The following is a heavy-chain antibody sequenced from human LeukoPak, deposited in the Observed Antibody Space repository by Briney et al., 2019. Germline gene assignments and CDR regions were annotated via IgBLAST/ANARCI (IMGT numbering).Heavy chain of an antibody. J-gene: IGHJ6*03. CDR2: ISWSSDNI. CDR1: GFTFDDYA. CDR3: AREHYFYHMDA. Sequence: GGSLRLSCAASGFTFDDYAMHWVRQAPGKGLEWVSGISWSSDNIDYADSVKGRFTISRDNAKNSLYLQMNSLRAEDTAVYYCAREHYFYHMDAWGEGTTVTVSS. V-gene: IGHV3-9*01.